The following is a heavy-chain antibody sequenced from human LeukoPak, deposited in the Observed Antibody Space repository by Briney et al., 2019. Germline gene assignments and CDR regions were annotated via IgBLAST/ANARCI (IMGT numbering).Heavy chain of an antibody. D-gene: IGHD5-18*01. CDR3: ARDRWGYSYGGY. V-gene: IGHV3-48*04. Sequence: GGSLRLSCAASGFTFSSYSMNWVRQAPGKGLEWVSYISSSSSTIYYADSVKGRFTISRDNAKNSLYLQMDSLRVEDTAVYYCARDRWGYSYGGYWGQGTLVTVSS. CDR2: ISSSSSTI. J-gene: IGHJ4*02. CDR1: GFTFSSYS.